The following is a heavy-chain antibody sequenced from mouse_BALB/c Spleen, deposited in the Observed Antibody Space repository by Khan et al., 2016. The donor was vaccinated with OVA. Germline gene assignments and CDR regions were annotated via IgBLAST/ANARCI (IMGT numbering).Heavy chain of an antibody. CDR1: GFSLTSYG. J-gene: IGHJ3*01. Sequence: QVQLKQSGPGLVQPSQSLSITCTASGFSLTSYGVHWVRQSPGKGLEWLGVIWSGGSTDYSAAFISRLCITKDNSKSQAFFKMNSLQANDTAINYCDRNYDYYEGLAYWGQGTLVTVSA. CDR3: DRNYDYYEGLAY. CDR2: IWSGGST. V-gene: IGHV2-2*02. D-gene: IGHD2-4*01.